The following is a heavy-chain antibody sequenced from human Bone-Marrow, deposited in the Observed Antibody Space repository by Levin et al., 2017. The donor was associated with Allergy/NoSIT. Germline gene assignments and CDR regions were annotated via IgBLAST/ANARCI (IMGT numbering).Heavy chain of an antibody. D-gene: IGHD2-15*01. V-gene: IGHV4-39*07. CDR1: GDSIRSSNYF. CDR2: IHSSGGT. Sequence: SQTLSLTCTVSGDSIRSSNYFWRWVRQPPGKGLEWIGTIHSSGGTFRNPSLNSRVSISLDTSKTQFSLKLSSVTAADTAIYYCTRGRGGGCIDDWGQGTLVTVSS. CDR3: TRGRGGGCIDD. J-gene: IGHJ4*02.